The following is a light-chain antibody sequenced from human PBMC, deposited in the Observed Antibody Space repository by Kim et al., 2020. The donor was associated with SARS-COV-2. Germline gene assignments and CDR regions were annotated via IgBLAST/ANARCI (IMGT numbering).Light chain of an antibody. CDR3: QALDSSTVV. Sequence: SVSPGQPARISCSVDKLGDKFACWYQQKPGQSPVLFIYQDSKRPSGIPERFSGSNSGNTATLPISGTQAMDEADYYCQALDSSTVVFGGGTQLTVL. J-gene: IGLJ2*01. V-gene: IGLV3-1*01. CDR2: QDS. CDR1: KLGDKF.